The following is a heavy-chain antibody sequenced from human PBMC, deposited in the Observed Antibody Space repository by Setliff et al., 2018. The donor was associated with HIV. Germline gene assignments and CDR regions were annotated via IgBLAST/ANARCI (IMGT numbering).Heavy chain of an antibody. D-gene: IGHD6-25*01. V-gene: IGHV5-51*04. CDR1: GYSFVDFW. Sequence: GESLKISCHLSGYSFVDFWIGWARQMPGKGLEWVGFIYPGDSDSRYSPSFRGQVTISADKPTTTAYLDWASLKASDTAMYYCVRYIGAAAGYIDHWGQGTLVTVSS. CDR2: IYPGDSDS. J-gene: IGHJ4*02. CDR3: VRYIGAAAGYIDH.